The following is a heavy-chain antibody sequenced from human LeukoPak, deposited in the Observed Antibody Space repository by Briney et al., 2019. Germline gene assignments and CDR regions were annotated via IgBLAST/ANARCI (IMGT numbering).Heavy chain of an antibody. Sequence: GGSLRLSCAASGLTFSSHWMGWVRQAPGKRPEWVANMNIDGSEKYYADSVKGRFSISRDNARNSVYLQMASLRVEDTAVYYCARDPVEWELLLDYWGQGTLVTVSS. CDR2: MNIDGSEK. D-gene: IGHD1-26*01. CDR3: ARDPVEWELLLDY. J-gene: IGHJ4*02. CDR1: GLTFSSHW. V-gene: IGHV3-7*01.